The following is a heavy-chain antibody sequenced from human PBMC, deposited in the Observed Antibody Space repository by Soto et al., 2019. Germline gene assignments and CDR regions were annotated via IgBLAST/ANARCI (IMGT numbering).Heavy chain of an antibody. CDR3: ARDPPLSVLVVVATDDF. Sequence: EVHLVESGGGLVKPGGSLRLSCAASGFTFTNHNMNWVRQAPGKGLEWVSSISSSSSFRNYADSVKGRFSISRDNDKNLVYLQMDSLRAEDTAVYYCARDPPLSVLVVVATDDFWGQVTLVTVSS. V-gene: IGHV3-21*01. CDR1: GFTFTNHN. D-gene: IGHD2-21*01. CDR2: ISSSSSFR. J-gene: IGHJ4*02.